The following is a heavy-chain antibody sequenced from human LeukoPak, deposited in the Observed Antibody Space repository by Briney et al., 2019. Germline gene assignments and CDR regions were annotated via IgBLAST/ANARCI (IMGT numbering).Heavy chain of an antibody. V-gene: IGHV3-23*01. J-gene: IGHJ4*02. Sequence: GGSLRLSCAASGFTFSSYAMSWVRQATGKGLEWVSAIGDSGGATNYADSVKGRFTISRDNSKNTLYLQMNSLRAEDTAVYYCAKRSCSGGRCNFDYWGQGTLVTVSS. CDR1: GFTFSSYA. CDR2: IGDSGGAT. D-gene: IGHD2-15*01. CDR3: AKRSCSGGRCNFDY.